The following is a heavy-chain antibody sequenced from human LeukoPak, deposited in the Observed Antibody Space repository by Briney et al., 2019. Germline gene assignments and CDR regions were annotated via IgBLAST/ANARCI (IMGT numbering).Heavy chain of an antibody. V-gene: IGHV1-2*02. Sequence: ASVRVSCKASGYTFTVYYMHWVRQAPGQGLEWMGWINPNSGGTNYAQKFQGRVTMTRDTSISTAYMELSRLRSDDTAVYYCARSGTRRIWFDPWGQGTLVTVSS. CDR3: ARSGTRRIWFDP. J-gene: IGHJ5*02. CDR2: INPNSGGT. CDR1: GYTFTVYY. D-gene: IGHD3-10*01.